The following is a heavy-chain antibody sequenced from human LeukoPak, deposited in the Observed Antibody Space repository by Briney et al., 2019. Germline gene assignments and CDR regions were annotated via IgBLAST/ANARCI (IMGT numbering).Heavy chain of an antibody. J-gene: IGHJ4*02. V-gene: IGHV4-39*01. D-gene: IGHD3-22*01. CDR1: GGSISSSSYY. CDR3: ARGGGDYYDSSGYYYVNFDY. Sequence: SETLSLTCTVSGGSISSSSYYWGWIRQPPGKGLEWIGSIYYSGSTYYNPSLKSRVTISVDTSKNQFSLKLSSVTAADTAVYYCARGGGDYYDSSGYYYVNFDYWGQGTLVTVSS. CDR2: IYYSGST.